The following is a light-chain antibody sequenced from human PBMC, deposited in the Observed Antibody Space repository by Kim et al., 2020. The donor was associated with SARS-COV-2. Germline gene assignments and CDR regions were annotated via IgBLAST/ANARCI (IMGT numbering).Light chain of an antibody. Sequence: GQKAHISCSGSSSNIGNNYVTWYQQLPGTAPNLLIYDNNKRPSGIPDRFSGSKSGTSATLGITGLQTGDEADYYCGTWDSSLSARVFGGGTQLTVL. CDR2: DNN. V-gene: IGLV1-51*01. CDR1: SSNIGNNY. J-gene: IGLJ3*02. CDR3: GTWDSSLSARV.